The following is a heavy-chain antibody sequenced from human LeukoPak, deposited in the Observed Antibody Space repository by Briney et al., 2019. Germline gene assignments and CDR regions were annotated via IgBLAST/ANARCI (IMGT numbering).Heavy chain of an antibody. CDR3: ARDPLDYGKIDY. J-gene: IGHJ4*02. V-gene: IGHV3-48*03. CDR2: ISSSSTI. Sequence: PGGSLRLSCAASGFTFSSYEMNSVRQAPGKGLEWVSYISSSSTIYYADSVKGRFTISRDNAKTSLYLHMNSLRAEHTTVYYIARDPLDYGKIDYGGEGTLVT. D-gene: IGHD4-17*01. CDR1: GFTFSSYE.